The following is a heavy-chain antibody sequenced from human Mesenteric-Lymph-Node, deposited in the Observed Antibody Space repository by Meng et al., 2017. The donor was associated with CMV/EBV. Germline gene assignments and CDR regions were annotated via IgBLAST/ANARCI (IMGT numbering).Heavy chain of an antibody. CDR1: GYTFTNSF. V-gene: IGHV1-46*01. J-gene: IGHJ4*02. Sequence: ASVKVSCKTFGYTFTNSFFHLVRQAPGEGLEWVARIDPSGDYPTYAQKFQGRVIMTRDTSTTTVSLDLTSLTSEDTAVYYCARDSPGEDKWDWGQGTLVTVSS. CDR2: IDPSGDYP. D-gene: IGHD1-26*01. CDR3: ARDSPGEDKWD.